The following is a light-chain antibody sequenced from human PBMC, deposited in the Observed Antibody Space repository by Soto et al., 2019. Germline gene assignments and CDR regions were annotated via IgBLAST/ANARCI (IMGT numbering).Light chain of an antibody. V-gene: IGKV1-12*01. Sequence: DIQMTQSPSFVSASVGDRVTITCRASQGISSWLAWYQHRPGRAPKLLIHAASNLESGVPSRFSGSGSGTDFTLPISSLQPEDFATYYCQQTASLPLTFGGGTKVEIK. CDR3: QQTASLPLT. CDR2: AAS. CDR1: QGISSW. J-gene: IGKJ4*01.